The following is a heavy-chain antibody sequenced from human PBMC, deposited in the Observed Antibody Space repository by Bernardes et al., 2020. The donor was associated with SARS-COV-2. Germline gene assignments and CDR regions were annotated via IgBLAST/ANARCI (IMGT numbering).Heavy chain of an antibody. D-gene: IGHD2-15*01. V-gene: IGHV3-21*06. CDR1: GFTFSSYS. Sequence: GGSLRLSCAASGFTFSSYSFKWVRQAPGKGPEWVSSISDAGDSTTYADSMKGRFTISRDNAKNLLYLQMNSLRVEDTAVYYCAREIDIPVGGKFRPPDYWGLGTRVTLAS. CDR2: ISDAGDST. CDR3: AREIDIPVGGKFRPPDY. J-gene: IGHJ4*02.